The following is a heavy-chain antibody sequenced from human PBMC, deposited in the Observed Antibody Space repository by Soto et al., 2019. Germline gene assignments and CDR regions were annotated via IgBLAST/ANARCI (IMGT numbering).Heavy chain of an antibody. CDR3: AISSVAAAGFDY. CDR2: FFPGDSDT. Sequence: PGESLKISCKGSGYRFTSYWIGWVRQMPGKGLEWMGIFFPGDSDTRYSPSFQGQVTISVDRSISTAYLQWSSLKASDTATYYCAISSVAAAGFDYWGQRTPVTVSS. CDR1: GYRFTSYW. V-gene: IGHV5-51*01. D-gene: IGHD6-13*01. J-gene: IGHJ4*02.